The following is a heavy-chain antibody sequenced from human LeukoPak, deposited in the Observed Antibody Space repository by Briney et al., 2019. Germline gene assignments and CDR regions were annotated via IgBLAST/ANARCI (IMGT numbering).Heavy chain of an antibody. Sequence: GGSLRLSCADSGFTFSSYDMTGVRQTTGKGVEWVSTITGAIATTSYSDSVKGPFTISRDNSKNTLYLQMNTLRAEDTAVYYCAVYCSGGCYSGLVWGQGTLVTVSS. CDR1: GFTFSSYD. J-gene: IGHJ4*02. D-gene: IGHD2-21*02. V-gene: IGHV3-23*01. CDR2: ITGAIATT. CDR3: AVYCSGGCYSGLV.